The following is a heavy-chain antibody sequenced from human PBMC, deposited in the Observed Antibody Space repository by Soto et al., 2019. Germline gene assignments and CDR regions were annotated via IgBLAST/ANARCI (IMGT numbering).Heavy chain of an antibody. D-gene: IGHD3-16*01. CDR2: SKNKADSYIT. CDR1: GFTFSNYY. V-gene: IGHV3-72*01. Sequence: EVQLVESGGGLVQPGGSLRLSCAASGFTFSNYYMDWVRQAPGKGLEWVGRSKNKADSYITEYAASVKGRFSISRDASKNSLYLQMNSLKTEDTAVYYCTVWGLGNDFGAAWGKGILVTVSS. J-gene: IGHJ4*02. CDR3: TVWGLGNDFGAA.